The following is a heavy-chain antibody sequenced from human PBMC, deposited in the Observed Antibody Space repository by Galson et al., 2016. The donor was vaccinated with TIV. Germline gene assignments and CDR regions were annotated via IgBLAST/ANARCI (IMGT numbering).Heavy chain of an antibody. CDR2: IHLRDLET. CDR3: ARRAANNYGYGYFDF. Sequence: QSGAEVKKPGESLKISCKGSGYSFTNYWIGWVRQMPGKGLEWMGIIHLRDLETRYSPSFQGQFTIAADNSITTAYVQWISLKASATAIYFCARRAANNYGYGYFDFWGQGTLVTVSS. D-gene: IGHD5-18*01. V-gene: IGHV5-51*03. CDR1: GYSFTNYW. J-gene: IGHJ4*02.